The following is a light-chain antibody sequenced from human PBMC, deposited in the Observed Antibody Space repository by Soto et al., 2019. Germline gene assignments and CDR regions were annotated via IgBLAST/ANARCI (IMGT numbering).Light chain of an antibody. CDR2: WAS. V-gene: IGKV4-1*01. J-gene: IGKJ5*01. Sequence: DIVMTQSPDSLDVSLGERATVNCKSSQSVLYSSNNKNYLAWYQHKPGQPPKLLIYWASTRESGVPDRFSGSGSGTDFTLTISSLQAEDVAVYYCQQYYSTPITFGQGTRLEIK. CDR3: QQYYSTPIT. CDR1: QSVLYSSNNKNY.